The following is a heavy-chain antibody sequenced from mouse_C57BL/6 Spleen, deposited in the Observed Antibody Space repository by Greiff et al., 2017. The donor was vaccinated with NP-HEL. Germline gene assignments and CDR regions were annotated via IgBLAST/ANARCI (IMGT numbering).Heavy chain of an antibody. CDR3: TGEIVTTPY. D-gene: IGHD2-5*01. V-gene: IGHV6-3*01. CDR2: IRLKSDNYAT. J-gene: IGHJ3*01. CDR1: GFTFSNYW. Sequence: EVKLMESGGGLVQPGGSMKLSCVASGFTFSNYWMNWVRQSPEKGLEWVAQIRLKSDNYATHYAESVKGRFTISRDDSKSSVYLQMNNLRAEDTGIYYCTGEIVTTPYWGQGTLVTVSA.